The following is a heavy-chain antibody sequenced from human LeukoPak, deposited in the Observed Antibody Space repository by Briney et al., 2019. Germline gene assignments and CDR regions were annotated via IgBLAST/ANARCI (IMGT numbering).Heavy chain of an antibody. CDR1: GFTFSDYY. CDR3: ARKNTEAAAASFDY. V-gene: IGHV3-11*01. J-gene: IGHJ4*02. CDR2: ISSSGSNI. D-gene: IGHD2/OR15-2a*01. Sequence: GRSLRLSCAASGFTFSDYYTSWIRQAPGKGLEWVSYISSSGSNIYYADSVKGRFTIARDNAKSSLYLQMNSLRAEDTAVYYCARKNTEAAAASFDYWGQGTLVTVSS.